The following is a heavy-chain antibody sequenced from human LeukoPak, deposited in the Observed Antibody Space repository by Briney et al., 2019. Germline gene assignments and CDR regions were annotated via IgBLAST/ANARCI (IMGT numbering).Heavy chain of an antibody. CDR1: GYSISSGYY. D-gene: IGHD3-3*02. Sequence: PSETLSLTCSVSGYSISSGYYWGWIRQPPGKRLEWVGSISSSGNTYYNPTLKSRVTISVDTSKNQFSLRLSSVTAADTAVYYCARLRPRISSRGYPYYYYYMDVWGKGTTVTVSS. CDR2: ISSSGNT. CDR3: ARLRPRISSRGYPYYYYYMDV. V-gene: IGHV4-38-2*02. J-gene: IGHJ6*03.